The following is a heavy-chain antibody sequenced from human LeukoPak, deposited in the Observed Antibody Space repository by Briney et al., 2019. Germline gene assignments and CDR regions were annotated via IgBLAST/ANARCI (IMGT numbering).Heavy chain of an antibody. CDR1: GDSVSSNSAA. CDR3: ARDRQQLAPLYYYYGMDV. Sequence: SQTLSLTCAISGDSVSSNSAAWNWIRQSPSRGLEWLGRTYYRSKWYNDYAVSAKSRITINPDTSKNQFSLQLNSVTPEDTAVYYCARDRQQLAPLYYYYGMDVWGQGTTVTVSS. CDR2: TYYRSKWYN. D-gene: IGHD6-13*01. J-gene: IGHJ6*02. V-gene: IGHV6-1*01.